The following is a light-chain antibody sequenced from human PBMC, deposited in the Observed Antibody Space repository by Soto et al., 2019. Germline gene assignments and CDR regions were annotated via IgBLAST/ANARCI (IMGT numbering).Light chain of an antibody. CDR3: QQYNEKWT. J-gene: IGKJ1*01. Sequence: EIQMTQSPSTLSVSPGDRVTITCQASQSVSSWLAWYQQTPGKAPKLLIYKASTIQSGVPSRFSGSGSGTDFPLAISSLQHDDVVTFYCQQYNEKWTFGQGTKVEIK. CDR1: QSVSSW. CDR2: KAS. V-gene: IGKV1-5*03.